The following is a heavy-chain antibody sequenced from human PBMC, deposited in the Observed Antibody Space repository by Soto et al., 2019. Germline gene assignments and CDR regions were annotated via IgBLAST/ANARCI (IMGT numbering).Heavy chain of an antibody. CDR3: ARDRAYSSSYWFDP. CDR2: INPNSGGT. CDR1: GYTFTGYY. D-gene: IGHD6-13*01. J-gene: IGHJ5*02. V-gene: IGHV1-2*02. Sequence: ASVKVSCKASGYTFTGYYMHWVRQAPGQGLEWMGWINPNSGGTNYAQKFQGRVTMTRDTSISTAYMELSRLRSDDTAVYYCARDRAYSSSYWFDPWSQGTLVTVSS.